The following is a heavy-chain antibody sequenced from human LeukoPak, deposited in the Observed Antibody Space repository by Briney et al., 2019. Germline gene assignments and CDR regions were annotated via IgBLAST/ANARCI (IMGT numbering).Heavy chain of an antibody. Sequence: GGSLRLSCAASGFTFSSYAMSWVRQAPGKGLEWVSAISGSGGSTYYADSVKGRFTISRDNSRSTLYLQMSSLRPEDTAIYYCAREGYYGSGSPPSLYFDYWGQGTLVTVSS. D-gene: IGHD3-10*01. J-gene: IGHJ4*02. CDR2: ISGSGGST. V-gene: IGHV3-23*01. CDR3: AREGYYGSGSPPSLYFDY. CDR1: GFTFSSYA.